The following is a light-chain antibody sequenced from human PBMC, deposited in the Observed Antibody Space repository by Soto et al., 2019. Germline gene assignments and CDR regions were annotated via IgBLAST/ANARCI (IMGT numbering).Light chain of an antibody. V-gene: IGLV2-14*01. CDR1: SSDIGAHDY. CDR2: EVT. J-gene: IGLJ3*02. Sequence: QSVLTQPASVSGSPGQSITISCTGTSSDIGAHDYVSWYRQHPGKAPKLLIYEVTNRPSGVSPRFSGSKSANTASLTISGLQVEDEADYYCQAYDYILTASVFGGGTKVTVL. CDR3: QAYDYILTASV.